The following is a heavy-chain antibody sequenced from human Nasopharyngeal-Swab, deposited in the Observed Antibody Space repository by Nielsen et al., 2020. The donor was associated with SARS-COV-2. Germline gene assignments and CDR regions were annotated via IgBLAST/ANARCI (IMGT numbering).Heavy chain of an antibody. Sequence: SLKISCAASGFTFDDYAMHWVRQAPGKGLEWVSGISWNSGSIGYADSVKGRFTISRDNATNSLYLQMNSLRAEDTALYYCAKAMGDILTGYFYDAFDSWGQGTMVTVSS. V-gene: IGHV3-9*01. CDR1: GFTFDDYA. J-gene: IGHJ3*02. CDR3: AKAMGDILTGYFYDAFDS. CDR2: ISWNSGSI. D-gene: IGHD3-9*01.